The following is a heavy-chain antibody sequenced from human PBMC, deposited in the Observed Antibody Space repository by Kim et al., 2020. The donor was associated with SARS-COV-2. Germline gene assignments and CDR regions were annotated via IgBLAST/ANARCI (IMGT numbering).Heavy chain of an antibody. V-gene: IGHV3-30*18. CDR1: GFTFSSYG. CDR3: AKDGRYYDFWSGYFNHQIYGMDV. CDR2: ISYDGSNK. D-gene: IGHD3-3*01. Sequence: GGSLRLSCAASGFTFSSYGMHWVRQAPGKGLEWVAVISYDGSNKYYADSVKGRFTISRDNSKNTLYLQMNSLRAEDTAVYYCAKDGRYYDFWSGYFNHQIYGMDVWGQGTTVTVSS. J-gene: IGHJ6*02.